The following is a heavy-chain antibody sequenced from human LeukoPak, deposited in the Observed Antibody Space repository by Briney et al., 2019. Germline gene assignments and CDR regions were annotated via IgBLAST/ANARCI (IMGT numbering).Heavy chain of an antibody. J-gene: IGHJ4*02. CDR3: ARGTTVVTPGGY. V-gene: IGHV4-59*11. D-gene: IGHD4-23*01. CDR2: IYYSGST. CDR1: GGSISSHY. Sequence: SSETLSLTCTVSGGSISSHYWSWIRQPPGKGLEWIGYIYYSGSTNYNPSLKSRVTISVDTSKNQFSLKLSSVTAADTAVYYCARGTTVVTPGGYWGQGTLVTVSS.